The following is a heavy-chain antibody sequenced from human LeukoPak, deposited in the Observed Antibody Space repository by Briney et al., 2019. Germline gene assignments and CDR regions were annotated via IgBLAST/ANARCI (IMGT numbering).Heavy chain of an antibody. Sequence: ASVKVSCKASGYTFTSYYMHWVRQAPGQGLEWMGIINPSGGSTSYAQKFQGRVTMTRDMSTSTDYMELSSLRSEDTAVYYCAKADYYYYMDVWGKGTTVTVSS. CDR2: INPSGGST. CDR3: AKADYYYYMDV. J-gene: IGHJ6*03. V-gene: IGHV1-46*01. CDR1: GYTFTSYY.